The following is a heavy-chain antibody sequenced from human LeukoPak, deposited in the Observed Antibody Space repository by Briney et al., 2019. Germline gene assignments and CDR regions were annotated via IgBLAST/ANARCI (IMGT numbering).Heavy chain of an antibody. Sequence: GGSLRLSCAASGFTFSSYGMHWVRQAPGKGLEWVAVISYDGSNKYYADSAKGRFTISRDNSKNTLYLQMNSLRADDTAVYYCARGRSGSHHFDSWGQGTLVTVPS. J-gene: IGHJ4*02. D-gene: IGHD3-10*01. V-gene: IGHV3-30*03. CDR2: ISYDGSNK. CDR3: ARGRSGSHHFDS. CDR1: GFTFSSYG.